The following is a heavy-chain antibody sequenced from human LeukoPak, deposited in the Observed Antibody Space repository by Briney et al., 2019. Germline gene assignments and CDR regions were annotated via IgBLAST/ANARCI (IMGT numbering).Heavy chain of an antibody. CDR2: IYYSGST. CDR3: ARSQIQLWDNWFDP. V-gene: IGHV4-59*01. D-gene: IGHD5-18*01. Sequence: SSETPSLTCTVSGGSISSYYWSWIRQPPGKGLEWIGYIYYSGSTNYNPSLKSRVTISVDTSKNQFSLKLSSVTAADTAVYYCARSQIQLWDNWFDPWGQGTLVTVSS. CDR1: GGSISSYY. J-gene: IGHJ5*02.